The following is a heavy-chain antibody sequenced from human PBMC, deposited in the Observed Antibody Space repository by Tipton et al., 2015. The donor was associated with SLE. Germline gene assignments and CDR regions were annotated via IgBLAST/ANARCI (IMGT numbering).Heavy chain of an antibody. Sequence: LRLSCTVSGGSIGPYYWHWIRQSPGKALEWIGYIYFDGNSNGRGNYNPSLKSRVSMSVDASKNQFSLRLTSVTAADTALYFCARRLYGYDTWGQGTLVTVSS. V-gene: IGHV4-4*08. CDR1: GGSIGPYY. CDR2: IYFDGNS. J-gene: IGHJ5*02. D-gene: IGHD2-2*02. CDR3: ARRLYGYDT.